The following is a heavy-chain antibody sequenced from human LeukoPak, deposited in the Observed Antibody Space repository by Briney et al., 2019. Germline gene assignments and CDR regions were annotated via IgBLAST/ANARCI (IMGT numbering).Heavy chain of an antibody. Sequence: ASVKVSCKASVFTFTSSAMQWVRQARGQRLEWIGWIVVCSGNTNYAQNSQERVTNTSDMSTSPAYTEPGSLRPEGTAVDYLSADRYYYGSELWGQGTLVTVSS. CDR1: VFTFTSSA. D-gene: IGHD3-10*01. CDR3: SADRYYYGSEL. J-gene: IGHJ4*02. V-gene: IGHV1-58*02. CDR2: IVVCSGNT.